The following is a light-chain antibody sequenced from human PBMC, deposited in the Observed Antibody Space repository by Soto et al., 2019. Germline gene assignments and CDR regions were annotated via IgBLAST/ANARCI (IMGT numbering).Light chain of an antibody. V-gene: IGKV3-15*01. Sequence: EIVMTQSPATLSVSPGERVTLSCRASQTISSNLAWYQQKPGQAPRLLIFGASTRAADIPDRFTGSWFGTEFTLTISSLQSGDCAVYFCQHYNDVPTFGQGTRVEVK. CDR3: QHYNDVPT. CDR1: QTISSN. J-gene: IGKJ1*01. CDR2: GAS.